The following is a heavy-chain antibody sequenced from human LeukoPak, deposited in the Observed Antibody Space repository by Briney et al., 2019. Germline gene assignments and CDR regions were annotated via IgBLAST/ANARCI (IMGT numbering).Heavy chain of an antibody. CDR3: ARGSIYFDY. V-gene: IGHV4-30-2*01. D-gene: IGHD2-2*01. CDR2: IYHSGST. CDR1: GGSISSGGYS. J-gene: IGHJ4*02. Sequence: PSQTLSLTCAVSGGSISSGGYSWSWIRQPPGKGLELIGYIYHSGSTYYNPSLKSRVTISVDTSKNQFSLKLSSVTAADTAVYYCARGSIYFDYWGQGTLVTVSS.